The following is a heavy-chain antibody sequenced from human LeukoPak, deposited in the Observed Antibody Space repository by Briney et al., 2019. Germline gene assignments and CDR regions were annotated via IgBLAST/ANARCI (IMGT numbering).Heavy chain of an antibody. Sequence: ASVKVSCKASGYTFTSYDINWVRQAPGQGLEWMGWVNPNSGNTGYAQKFQGRVTMTRNTSISTAYMELSSLRSEDTAVYYCARGRDPYYYYYYGMDVWGQGTTVTVSS. CDR3: ARGRDPYYYYYYGMDV. J-gene: IGHJ6*02. CDR2: VNPNSGNT. V-gene: IGHV1-8*01. CDR1: GYTFTSYD.